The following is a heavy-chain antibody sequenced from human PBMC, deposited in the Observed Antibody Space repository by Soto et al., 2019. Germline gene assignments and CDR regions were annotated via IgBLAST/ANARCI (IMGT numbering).Heavy chain of an antibody. CDR3: SRSYYDYVWGSYRSAHFDY. D-gene: IGHD3-16*02. Sequence: ASVKVSCKASGYTFTSYYMHWVRQAPGQGLEWMGIINPSGDSTSYAQKLQGRVTITRDTSTSTIYMEMSSLRTEDTAVYYCSRSYYDYVWGSYRSAHFDYWGQGTLVTVSS. J-gene: IGHJ4*02. CDR1: GYTFTSYY. CDR2: INPSGDST. V-gene: IGHV1-46*01.